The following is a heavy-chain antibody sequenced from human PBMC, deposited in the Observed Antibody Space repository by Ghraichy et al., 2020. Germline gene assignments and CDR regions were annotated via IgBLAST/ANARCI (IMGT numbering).Heavy chain of an antibody. D-gene: IGHD3-22*01. V-gene: IGHV5-10-1*01. Sequence: GESLNISCKGSGYSFTNYWITWVRQMPGKGLEWMGRIDPSDSYTNYSPSFQGHVTISADKSISTAYLQWSSLKASDTAIYYCARREYYFVGSGYSYFEFWGQGTLVTVSS. CDR2: IDPSDSYT. CDR3: ARREYYFVGSGYSYFEF. J-gene: IGHJ4*02. CDR1: GYSFTNYW.